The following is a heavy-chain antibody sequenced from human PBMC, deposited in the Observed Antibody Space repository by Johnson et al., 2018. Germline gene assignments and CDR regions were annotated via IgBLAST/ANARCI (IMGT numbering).Heavy chain of an antibody. V-gene: IGHV3-21*01. CDR1: GFTFSSYS. D-gene: IGHD3-10*01. CDR2: ISSSSRYI. Sequence: EVQLVESGGGLVKPGGSLRLSCAASGFTFSSYSMNWVRQAPGKGLEWVSSISSSSRYIYYADSVKGRFTISRDNATKSLYLQMNSLSAEDTAVYYCARVFGAYAFGIWGQGTMGTVSS. CDR3: ARVFGAYAFGI. J-gene: IGHJ3*02.